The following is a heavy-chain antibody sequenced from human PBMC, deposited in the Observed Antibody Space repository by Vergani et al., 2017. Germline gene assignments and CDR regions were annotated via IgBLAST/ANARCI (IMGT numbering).Heavy chain of an antibody. Sequence: EVQLLQSEGAVVQPGGSLRLSCVASGFTFSSHAMSWVRQGHGQGLEWVSSIKTTGESTHYADSVKGRFTISRDNSKNTLYLQMNSLGVEDTAVYYCGRGNDNYNWGQGTLVTVSS. CDR2: IKTTGEST. D-gene: IGHD5-24*01. CDR3: GRGNDNYN. CDR1: GFTFSSHA. V-gene: IGHV3-23*01. J-gene: IGHJ4*02.